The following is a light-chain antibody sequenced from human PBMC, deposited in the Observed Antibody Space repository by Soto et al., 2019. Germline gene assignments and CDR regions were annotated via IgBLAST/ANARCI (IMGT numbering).Light chain of an antibody. CDR3: QHRSNCPLT. CDR2: DAS. J-gene: IGKJ4*01. V-gene: IGKV3-11*01. Sequence: EIVLTQSPATLSLSPGERATLSCRASQSVSSYLAWYQQKPGQAPRLLIYDASNRATGIPARFSGSGSGTVFTLTISSLEPEDFAVYYCQHRSNCPLTFGGGTKVEIK. CDR1: QSVSSY.